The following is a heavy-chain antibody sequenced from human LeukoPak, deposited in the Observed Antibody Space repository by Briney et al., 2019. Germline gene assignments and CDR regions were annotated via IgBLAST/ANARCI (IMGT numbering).Heavy chain of an antibody. Sequence: SETLSLTCTVSGGSISSYYWSWIRQPPGKGLEWIGYIYYSGSTNYNPSLKSRVTISVDTSKNQFSLKLSSVTAADTAVYYCARDRGIVVVPAAIRYYYYMDVWGKGTTVTVSS. D-gene: IGHD2-2*01. J-gene: IGHJ6*03. CDR1: GGSISSYY. CDR3: ARDRGIVVVPAAIRYYYYMDV. V-gene: IGHV4-59*12. CDR2: IYYSGST.